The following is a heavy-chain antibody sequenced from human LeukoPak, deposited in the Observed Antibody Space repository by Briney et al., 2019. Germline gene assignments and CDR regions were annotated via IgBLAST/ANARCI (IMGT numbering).Heavy chain of an antibody. CDR3: ARGSTYYDILTGYHYYFDY. J-gene: IGHJ4*02. V-gene: IGHV3-21*01. CDR2: ISSSSSYI. D-gene: IGHD3-9*01. Sequence: PGGSLRLSCAASGFTFSSYSMNWVRQAPGKGLEWVSSISSSSSYIYYADSVKGRFTISRDNAKNSLYLQMNSLRAEDTAVYYCARGSTYYDILTGYHYYFDYWGQGTLVTVS. CDR1: GFTFSSYS.